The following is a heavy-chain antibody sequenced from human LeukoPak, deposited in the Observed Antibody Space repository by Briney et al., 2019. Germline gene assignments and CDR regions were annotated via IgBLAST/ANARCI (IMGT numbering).Heavy chain of an antibody. Sequence: ASVKVSCKASGYTFTSYYMHWVRQAPGQGLGWMGIINPSGGSTSYAQKFQGRVTMTRDTSTSTVYMELSSLRSEDTAVYYCAREDNWNSVPPHSSGPTRNWFDPWGQGTLVTVSS. V-gene: IGHV1-46*01. CDR3: AREDNWNSVPPHSSGPTRNWFDP. J-gene: IGHJ5*02. CDR1: GYTFTSYY. CDR2: INPSGGST. D-gene: IGHD1-7*01.